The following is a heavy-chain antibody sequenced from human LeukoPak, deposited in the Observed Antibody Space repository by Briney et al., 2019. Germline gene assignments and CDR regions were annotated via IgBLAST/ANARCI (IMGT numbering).Heavy chain of an antibody. CDR2: INAGNGNT. D-gene: IGHD6-13*01. J-gene: IGHJ4*02. V-gene: IGHV1-3*01. CDR1: GYTFTSYA. CDR3: AKLAAAGHDFDY. Sequence: ASVNVSCKASGYTFTSYAMHWVRQAPGQRLEWMGWINAGNGNTKYSQKFQGRVTITRDTSASTAYMELSSLRSEDTAVYYCAKLAAAGHDFDYWGQGTLVTVSS.